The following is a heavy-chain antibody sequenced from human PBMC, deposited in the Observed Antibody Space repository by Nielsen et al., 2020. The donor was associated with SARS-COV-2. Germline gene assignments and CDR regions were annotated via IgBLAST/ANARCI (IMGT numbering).Heavy chain of an antibody. CDR2: IRQDSGAK. J-gene: IGHJ6*02. CDR1: GFTFDDYA. CDR3: ARGLGIPYGMDV. V-gene: IGHV3-7*01. D-gene: IGHD2-21*01. Sequence: GESLKISCAASGFTFDDYAMHWVRQAPGKGLEWVANIRQDSGAKFYVDSVKGRFTISRDNAKNSLYLQMNSLRAEDTAVYYCARGLGIPYGMDVWGQGTTVTVSS.